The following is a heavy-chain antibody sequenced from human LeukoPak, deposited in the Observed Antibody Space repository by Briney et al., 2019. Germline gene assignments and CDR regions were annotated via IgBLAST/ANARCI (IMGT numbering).Heavy chain of an antibody. CDR1: SGSISSSSYY. Sequence: SETLSLTCTVSSGSISSSSYYWGWIRQPPGKGLEWIGSIYYNGSTYYNPSLKSRVTMSVDTSKNQFSLRLSSVTAADTAFYYCARQSIAARGYYYYLDVWGKGTTVTVSS. CDR3: ARQSIAARGYYYYLDV. V-gene: IGHV4-39*01. D-gene: IGHD6-6*01. J-gene: IGHJ6*03. CDR2: IYYNGST.